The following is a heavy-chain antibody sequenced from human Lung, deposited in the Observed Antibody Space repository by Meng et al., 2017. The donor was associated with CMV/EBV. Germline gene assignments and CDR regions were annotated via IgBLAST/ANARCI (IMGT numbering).Heavy chain of an antibody. J-gene: IGHJ6*02. V-gene: IGHV3-33*01. Sequence: SCAASGFTFSSYGMHWVRQAPGKGLEWVAVIWYDGSDKYYADSVKGRFTISRDNSKNTLYLQMNSLRAEDTAVYYRARGNSGITGYYGMDVWGQGTTVTVSS. CDR3: ARGNSGITGYYGMDV. CDR1: GFTFSSYG. D-gene: IGHD3-16*01. CDR2: IWYDGSDK.